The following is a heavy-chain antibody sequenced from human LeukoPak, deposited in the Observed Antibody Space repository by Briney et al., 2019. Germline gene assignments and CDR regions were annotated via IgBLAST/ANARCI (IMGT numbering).Heavy chain of an antibody. Sequence: PGGSLRLSCAASGFTVSSNYMSWVRQAPGKGLGWVSVIYSGGSTYYADSVKGRFTISRDNSKNTLYLQMNSLRAEDTAVYYCARGSLLLGFDYWGQGTLVTVSS. CDR3: ARGSLLLGFDY. D-gene: IGHD2-15*01. CDR1: GFTVSSNY. CDR2: IYSGGST. J-gene: IGHJ4*02. V-gene: IGHV3-66*01.